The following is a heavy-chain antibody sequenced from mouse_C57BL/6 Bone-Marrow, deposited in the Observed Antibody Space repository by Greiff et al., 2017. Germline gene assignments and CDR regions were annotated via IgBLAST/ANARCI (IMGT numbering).Heavy chain of an antibody. CDR2: ISSGGSYT. CDR1: GFTFSSYG. Sequence: EVKLVESGGDLVKPGGSLKLSCAASGFTFSSYGMSWVRQTPDKRLEWVATISSGGSYTYYPDSVQGRFPISRANAKNTLYLQMSSLKSEDTAMYYCARHPSIDYGYDWYFDVWGTGTTVTVSS. J-gene: IGHJ1*03. CDR3: ARHPSIDYGYDWYFDV. V-gene: IGHV5-6*02. D-gene: IGHD2-2*01.